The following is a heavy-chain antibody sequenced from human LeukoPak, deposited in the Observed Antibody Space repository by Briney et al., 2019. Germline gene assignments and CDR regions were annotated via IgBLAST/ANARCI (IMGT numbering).Heavy chain of an antibody. Sequence: ASVKVSCKASGYTFTSYAMHWVRQAPGQRLEWMGWINPNSGGTNYAQKFQGRVTMTRDTSISTAYMELSRLRSDDTAVYYCARDWLGIRQGWVDYYYYYMDVWGKGTTVTVSS. CDR1: GYTFTSYA. V-gene: IGHV1-2*02. D-gene: IGHD6-19*01. CDR2: INPNSGGT. CDR3: ARDWLGIRQGWVDYYYYYMDV. J-gene: IGHJ6*03.